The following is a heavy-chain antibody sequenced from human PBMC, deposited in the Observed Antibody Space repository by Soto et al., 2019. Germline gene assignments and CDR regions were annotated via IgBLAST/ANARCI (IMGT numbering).Heavy chain of an antibody. CDR2: INAGNGNT. CDR3: ARRGFNLDYYVDPLLDF. Sequence: GASVKLSCKASGYTFTSYAMHWVRQAPGQRLEWMGWINAGNGNTKYSQKFQGRVTITRDTSASTAYMELSSLRSEDTAVYYCARRGFNLDYYVDPLLDFCGQGSTVTVS. D-gene: IGHD3-10*02. CDR1: GYTFTSYA. J-gene: IGHJ6*02. V-gene: IGHV1-3*01.